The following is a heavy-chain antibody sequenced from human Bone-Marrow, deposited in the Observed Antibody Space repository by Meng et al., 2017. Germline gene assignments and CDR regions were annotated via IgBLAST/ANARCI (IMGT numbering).Heavy chain of an antibody. CDR3: ARDADWVIFDH. J-gene: IGHJ4*02. D-gene: IGHD3-9*01. CDR1: GFTFSSYN. Sequence: GESLKISCAASGFTFSSYNMHWVRQTPGEGLVWVSRINTDASITTYADSVKGRFTNSRDDAKNTVYLQMNSLRAEDTAVYYCARDADWVIFDHWGQGALVTVSS. CDR2: INTDASIT. V-gene: IGHV3-74*03.